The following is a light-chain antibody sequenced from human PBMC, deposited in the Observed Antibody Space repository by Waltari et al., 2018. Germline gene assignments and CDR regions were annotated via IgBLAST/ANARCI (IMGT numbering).Light chain of an antibody. CDR2: GAS. CDR3: QQYSYWPRT. J-gene: IGKJ1*01. CDR1: QSVSSK. V-gene: IGKV3-15*01. Sequence: ETVMTQSPATLSVSPGERATLSCRASQSVSSKLAWYQQKPGQAPRLVIYGASTRATDIPARFSGGGSGTEFTLIISSLQSEDFAVYFCQQYSYWPRTFGRGTKVEIK.